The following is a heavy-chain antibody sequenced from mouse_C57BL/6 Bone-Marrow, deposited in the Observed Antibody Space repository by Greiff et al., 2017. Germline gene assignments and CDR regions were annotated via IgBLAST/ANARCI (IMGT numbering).Heavy chain of an antibody. Sequence: EVNVVESGGDLVKPGGSLKLSCAASGFTFSSYGMSWVRQTPDKRLEWVATISSGGSYTYYPDSVKGRFTSSRDNAKNTLYLQMSSLKSEDTAMYYCAREDYYGSMFAYWGQWTLVTVSA. CDR3: AREDYYGSMFAY. V-gene: IGHV5-6*01. CDR2: ISSGGSYT. D-gene: IGHD1-1*01. CDR1: GFTFSSYG. J-gene: IGHJ3*01.